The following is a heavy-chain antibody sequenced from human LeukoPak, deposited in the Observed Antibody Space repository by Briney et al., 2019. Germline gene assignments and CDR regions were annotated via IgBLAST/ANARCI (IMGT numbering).Heavy chain of an antibody. J-gene: IGHJ5*02. CDR3: ARDRNYYDSSGSPNNWFDP. CDR1: GGTFSSYA. V-gene: IGHV1-46*01. Sequence: ASVKVSCKASGGTFSSYAISWVRQAPGQGLEWMGIINPSGGSTSYAQKFQGRVTMTRDTSTRTVYMELSSLRSEDTAVYYCARDRNYYDSSGSPNNWFDPWGQGTLVTVSS. D-gene: IGHD3-22*01. CDR2: INPSGGST.